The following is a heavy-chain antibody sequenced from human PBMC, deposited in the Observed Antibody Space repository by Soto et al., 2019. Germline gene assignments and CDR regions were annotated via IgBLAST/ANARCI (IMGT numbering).Heavy chain of an antibody. CDR1: GGSISSSNW. Sequence: QVQLQESGPGLVKPSGTLSLTCAVSGGSISSSNWWSWVRQPPGKGLEWIGEIYHSGSTNYSPSLKSRVTLSVDKSKNQFSLKLSSVTAADTAVYYCARAVGYCSGTSCYQIDYWGQGTLVTVSS. V-gene: IGHV4-4*02. D-gene: IGHD2-2*01. CDR3: ARAVGYCSGTSCYQIDY. J-gene: IGHJ4*02. CDR2: IYHSGST.